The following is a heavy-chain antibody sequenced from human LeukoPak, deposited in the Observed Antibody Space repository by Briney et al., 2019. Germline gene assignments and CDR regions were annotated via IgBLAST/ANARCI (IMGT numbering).Heavy chain of an antibody. J-gene: IGHJ4*02. CDR3: ARVDTAMVAGGGDY. D-gene: IGHD5-18*01. Sequence: ASVKVSCKASGYTFTGYYMHWVRQAPGQGLEWMGWINPNSGGTKYAQKFKGRVTMTRDTSISTAYMELSRLRSDDTAVCYCARVDTAMVAGGGDYWGQGTLVTVSS. CDR1: GYTFTGYY. CDR2: INPNSGGT. V-gene: IGHV1-2*02.